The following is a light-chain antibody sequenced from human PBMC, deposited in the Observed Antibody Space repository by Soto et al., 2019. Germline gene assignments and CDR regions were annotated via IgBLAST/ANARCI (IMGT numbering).Light chain of an antibody. CDR2: KAS. CDR1: QSISSW. J-gene: IGKJ1*01. V-gene: IGKV1-5*03. Sequence: DIHMTQSPSTLSASVGDRVTITCRASQSISSWLAWYQQKPGKAPKLLIYKASTLQSGVPSRFSGSGSGTEFTLAISSLQPDDSATYYCQQYDDNWTFGQGTKVDNK. CDR3: QQYDDNWT.